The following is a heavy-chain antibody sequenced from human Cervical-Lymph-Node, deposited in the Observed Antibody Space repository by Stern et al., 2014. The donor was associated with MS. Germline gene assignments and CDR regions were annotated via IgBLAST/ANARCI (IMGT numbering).Heavy chain of an antibody. CDR1: GFTVSSNY. CDR3: ARDSSGYNYFDY. CDR2: IYSGGST. D-gene: IGHD5-24*01. Sequence: VQLVQSGGGLIQPGGSLSLSCAASGFTVSSNYMSWVRQAPGKGLEWVSLIYSGGSTYYADSVKGRFTISRDNSKNTLYLQMNSLRAEDTAVYYCARDSSGYNYFDYWGQGTLVTVSS. J-gene: IGHJ4*02. V-gene: IGHV3-53*01.